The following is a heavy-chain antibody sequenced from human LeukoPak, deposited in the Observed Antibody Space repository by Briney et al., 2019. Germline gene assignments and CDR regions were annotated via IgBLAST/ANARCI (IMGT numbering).Heavy chain of an antibody. V-gene: IGHV3-30*18. J-gene: IGHJ6*02. CDR3: AKDGVSIGMDV. CDR2: ISYDGSNK. D-gene: IGHD3-16*01. Sequence: GGSLRLSCAASGFTFSSHWMSWVRQAPGKGLEWVAVISYDGSNKYYADSVKGRFTISRDNSKNTLYLQMNSLRAEDTAVYYCAKDGVSIGMDVWGQGTMVTVSS. CDR1: GFTFSSHW.